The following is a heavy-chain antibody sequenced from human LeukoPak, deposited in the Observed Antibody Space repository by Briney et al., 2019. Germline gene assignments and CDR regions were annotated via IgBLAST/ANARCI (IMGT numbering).Heavy chain of an antibody. J-gene: IGHJ4*02. CDR3: AREVSSIAARRGYFDY. D-gene: IGHD6-6*01. V-gene: IGHV4-4*07. CDR1: GGSLSSYY. Sequence: SETLSLTCTVSGGSLSSYYWSWIRQPAGKGLEWIGRIYTSGSTNYNPSLKSRVTMSVDTSKNQFSLKLSSVTAADTAVYYCAREVSSIAARRGYFDYWGQGTLVTVSS. CDR2: IYTSGST.